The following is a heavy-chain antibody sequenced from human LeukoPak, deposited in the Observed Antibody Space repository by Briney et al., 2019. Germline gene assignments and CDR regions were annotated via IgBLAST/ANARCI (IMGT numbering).Heavy chain of an antibody. CDR2: ISYTGST. CDR1: GGSVSSGSYY. D-gene: IGHD3-16*01. V-gene: IGHV4-61*01. Sequence: SETLSLTCTVSGGSVSSGSYYWSWIRQPPGKGLEWIGYISYTGSTNYNPSLKSRVTISVDTSKNQFSLRLSSVTAADTAIYHCARQNNWGNWYFDLWGRGTLVTVSS. J-gene: IGHJ2*01. CDR3: ARQNNWGNWYFDL.